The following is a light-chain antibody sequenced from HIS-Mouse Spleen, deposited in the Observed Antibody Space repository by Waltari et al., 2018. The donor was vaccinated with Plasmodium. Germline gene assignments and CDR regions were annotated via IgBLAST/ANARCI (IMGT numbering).Light chain of an antibody. CDR2: DVS. CDR1: RSDVGGYNY. CDR3: SSYTSSSTRV. Sequence: QSALTQPASVSGSPGQSITISCTGIRSDVGGYNYVSWYQQHPGKAPKLMIYDVSNRPSGVSNRFSGSKSGNTASLTISGLQAEDEADYYCSSYTSSSTRVFGGGTKLTVL. J-gene: IGLJ3*02. V-gene: IGLV2-14*03.